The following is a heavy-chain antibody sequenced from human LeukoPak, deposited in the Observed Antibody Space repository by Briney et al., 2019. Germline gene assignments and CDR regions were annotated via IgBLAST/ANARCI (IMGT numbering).Heavy chain of an antibody. V-gene: IGHV1-69*05. CDR3: ARYCSSTSCYHWFDP. J-gene: IGHJ5*02. D-gene: IGHD2-2*01. CDR2: IIPIFGTA. Sequence: SVKVSCKASGGTFSSYAISWVRQAPGQGLEWMGGIIPIFGTANYAQKFQGRVTITTDESTSTAYMEMSSLISEDTAVYYCARYCSSTSCYHWFDPWGQGTLVTVSS. CDR1: GGTFSSYA.